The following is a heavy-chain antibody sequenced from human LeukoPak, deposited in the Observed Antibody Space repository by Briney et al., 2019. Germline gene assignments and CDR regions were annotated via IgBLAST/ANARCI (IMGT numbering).Heavy chain of an antibody. V-gene: IGHV5-51*01. J-gene: IGHJ5*02. Sequence: GESLKISCKGSGYSFTSYWIGWVRQMPGKGLEWMGIIYPGDSDTRYSPSFQGQVTISADKSISTAYLQWSSLKASDTAMYYRARLDYYDSSGYDNWFDPWGQGTLVTVSS. CDR2: IYPGDSDT. CDR1: GYSFTSYW. D-gene: IGHD3-22*01. CDR3: ARLDYYDSSGYDNWFDP.